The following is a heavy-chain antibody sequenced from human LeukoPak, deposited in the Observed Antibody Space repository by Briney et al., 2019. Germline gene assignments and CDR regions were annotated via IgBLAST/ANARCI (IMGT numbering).Heavy chain of an antibody. CDR2: ISYDGSNK. CDR1: GFTFSSYA. J-gene: IGHJ3*02. V-gene: IGHV3-30-3*01. Sequence: GGSLRLSCAASGFTFSSYAMHWVRQAPGKGLEWVAVISYDGSNKYYADSVKGRFTISRDNSKNTLYLQMNSLRVEDTAVYYCAKDRLTLAALDIWGQGTMVIVSS. CDR3: AKDRLTLAALDI.